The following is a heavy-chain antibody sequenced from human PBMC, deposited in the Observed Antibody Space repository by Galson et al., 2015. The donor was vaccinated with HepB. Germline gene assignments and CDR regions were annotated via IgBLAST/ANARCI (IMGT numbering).Heavy chain of an antibody. CDR3: ARSNDFRSGYYRRKWLDS. CDR2: IIPLFGKT. J-gene: IGHJ5*01. V-gene: IGHV1-69*06. Sequence: SVKVSCKASGGTFSNFGISWVRQAPGQGLEWMGGIIPLFGKTNYAQRFQGRVTISADTSTSTAYMELSSLRSEDTALYYCARSNDFRSGYYRRKWLDSWGQGTLVTVSS. D-gene: IGHD3-3*01. CDR1: GGTFSNFG.